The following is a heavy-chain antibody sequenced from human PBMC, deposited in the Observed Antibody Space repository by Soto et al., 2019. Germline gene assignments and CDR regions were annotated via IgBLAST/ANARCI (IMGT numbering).Heavy chain of an antibody. D-gene: IGHD6-19*01. CDR3: AKGPHTNVGWPYYFES. V-gene: IGHV3-48*02. J-gene: IGHJ4*02. CDR2: SSPRGDTI. Sequence: GGSLRLSCVASGFSLANYPMNWVRQTPGKGLEWISYSSPRGDTIYYAGSVEGRFTISRDNARNSLSLHMSSLRDEDSALYYCAKGPHTNVGWPYYFESWGQGVPVTVSS. CDR1: GFSLANYP.